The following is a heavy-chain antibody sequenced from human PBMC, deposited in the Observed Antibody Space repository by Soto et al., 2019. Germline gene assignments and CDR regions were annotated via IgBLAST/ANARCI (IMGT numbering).Heavy chain of an antibody. CDR2: INSDGSST. J-gene: IGHJ4*02. D-gene: IGHD6-6*01. V-gene: IGHV3-74*01. CDR3: ARNLLDLYSSSPGIDY. Sequence: GGSLRLSCAASGYTFSIYWMHWVRQAPGKGLVWVSRINSDGSSTSYADSVKGRFTISRDNAKNTLYLQMNSLRAEDTAVYYCARNLLDLYSSSPGIDYWGQGTLVTVSS. CDR1: GYTFSIYW.